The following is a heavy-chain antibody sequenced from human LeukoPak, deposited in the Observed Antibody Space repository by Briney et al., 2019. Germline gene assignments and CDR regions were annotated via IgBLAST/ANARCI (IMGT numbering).Heavy chain of an antibody. CDR1: GGSISSSSYY. Sequence: PSETLSLTCTVSGGSISSSSYYWGWIRQPPGKGLEWIGSIYYSGSTYHNPSLKSRVTISVDTSKNQFSLKLSSVTAADTAVYYCARAIVVANDAFDIWGQGTMVTVSS. CDR3: ARAIVVANDAFDI. J-gene: IGHJ3*02. V-gene: IGHV4-39*01. D-gene: IGHD3-22*01. CDR2: IYYSGST.